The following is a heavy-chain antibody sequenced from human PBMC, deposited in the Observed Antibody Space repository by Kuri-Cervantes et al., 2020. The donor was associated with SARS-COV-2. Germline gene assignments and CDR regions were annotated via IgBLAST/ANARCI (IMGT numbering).Heavy chain of an antibody. CDR1: GFTFSSYW. J-gene: IGHJ3*02. CDR3: AREEWLHIHDAFDI. Sequence: GGSLRLSCAASGFTFSSYWISWVRQAPGKGLEWVANIKQDGSEKYYVDSVKGRFTISRDNAKNSLYPQMNSLRAEDTAVYYCAREEWLHIHDAFDIWGQGTMVTVSS. CDR2: IKQDGSEK. D-gene: IGHD5-24*01. V-gene: IGHV3-7*04.